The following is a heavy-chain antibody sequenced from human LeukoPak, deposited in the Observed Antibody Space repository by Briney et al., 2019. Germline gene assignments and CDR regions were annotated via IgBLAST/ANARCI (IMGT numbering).Heavy chain of an antibody. J-gene: IGHJ4*02. V-gene: IGHV3-66*02. CDR2: IYSGGST. D-gene: IGHD1-26*01. CDR3: ARAGVGATMGIFDY. Sequence: PGGSLRLSCTVSGFTFSSNAVHWVRQAPGKGLEWVSVIYSGGSTYYADSVKGRFTISRDNSKNTLYLQMNSLRAEDTAVYYCARAGVGATMGIFDYWGQGTLVTVSS. CDR1: GFTFSSNA.